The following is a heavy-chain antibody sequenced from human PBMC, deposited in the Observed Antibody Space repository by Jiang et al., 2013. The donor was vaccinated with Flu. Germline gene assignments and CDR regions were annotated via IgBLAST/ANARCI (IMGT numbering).Heavy chain of an antibody. J-gene: IGHJ6*01. Sequence: VQLVESGAEVKKPGSSVKVSCKASGDTFSSHAISWVRQAPGQGLEWMGGIIPMFGTTNYAQKFQGRVTITADESTSSAYMELSSLRSEDTAVYYCARDSSGYYPSPNSYYYYGMDVWGKGPRSPS. CDR3: ARDSSGYYPSPNSYYYYGMDV. CDR2: IIPMFGTT. CDR1: GDTFSSHA. D-gene: IGHD3-22*01. V-gene: IGHV1-69*01.